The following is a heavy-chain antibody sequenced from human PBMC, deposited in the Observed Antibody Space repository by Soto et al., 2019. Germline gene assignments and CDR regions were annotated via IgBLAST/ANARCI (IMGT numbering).Heavy chain of an antibody. V-gene: IGHV5-10-1*01. Sequence: GESLKIYCQGSGYSFTSYWIGWVRQRPGKGLAWMGRINPSDSYTTYSPSFQGHVTISTDKSFSTAYLQWSGLKASDTAMYYCARLGYCTGTSCYTFDSWGQGTLVTVSS. CDR3: ARLGYCTGTSCYTFDS. CDR2: INPSDSYT. J-gene: IGHJ4*02. D-gene: IGHD2-2*02. CDR1: GYSFTSYW.